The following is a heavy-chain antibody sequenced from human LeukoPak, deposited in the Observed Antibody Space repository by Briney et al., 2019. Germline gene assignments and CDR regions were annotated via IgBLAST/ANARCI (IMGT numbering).Heavy chain of an antibody. CDR2: INHSGST. CDR1: GGSFSGYY. V-gene: IGHV4-34*01. Sequence: PSETLSLACAVYGGSFSGYYWSWIRQPPGKGPEWIGEINHSGSTNYNPSLKSRVTIPVDTSKNQFSLKLSSVTAADTAVYYCAREKVLRPWYYYYYGMDVWGQGTTVTVSS. D-gene: IGHD3-3*01. J-gene: IGHJ6*02. CDR3: AREKVLRPWYYYYYGMDV.